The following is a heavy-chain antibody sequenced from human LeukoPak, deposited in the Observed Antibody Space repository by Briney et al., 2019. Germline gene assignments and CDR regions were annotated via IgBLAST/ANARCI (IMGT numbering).Heavy chain of an antibody. V-gene: IGHV3-74*01. CDR2: ISSDGSSI. CDR1: DFSFSSRW. D-gene: IGHD6-19*01. CDR3: ARGHVAGSDRHWDY. J-gene: IGHJ4*02. Sequence: GGSLRLSCATSDFSFSSRWMHWVRQAPGKGLVWVSRISSDGSSISYADSVKGRFTISRDNAKNTVYLQMNSLRAEDTAVYYCARGHVAGSDRHWDYWGQGALVTVSS.